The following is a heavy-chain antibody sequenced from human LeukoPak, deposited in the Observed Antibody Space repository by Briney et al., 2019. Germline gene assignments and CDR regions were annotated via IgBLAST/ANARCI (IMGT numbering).Heavy chain of an antibody. Sequence: HPGGSLRLSCAASGFTFSSHSMNWVRQAPGKGLEWLSYITSSSTTIYYADSVKGRFTTSRDNAKNSVYLQMNSLRTEDTAVYYCARGLPNYYGMDVWGQGTTVTVSS. J-gene: IGHJ6*02. V-gene: IGHV3-48*01. CDR1: GFTFSSHS. CDR2: ITSSSTTI. CDR3: ARGLPNYYGMDV.